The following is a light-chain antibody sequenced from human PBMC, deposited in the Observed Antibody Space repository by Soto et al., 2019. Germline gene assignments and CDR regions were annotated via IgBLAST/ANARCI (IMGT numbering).Light chain of an antibody. V-gene: IGLV1-40*01. CDR2: GNN. Sequence: QSVVTQPPSVSGAPGQTVTISCTGSSSSIGAGYDVHWYHQLPGAAPKLLVSGNNNRPSGVPDRFSASKSGTSASLAITGLQTEDEAQYYCQSYDSRLTAYVFGTGTKLTVL. CDR3: QSYDSRLTAYV. CDR1: SSSIGAGYD. J-gene: IGLJ1*01.